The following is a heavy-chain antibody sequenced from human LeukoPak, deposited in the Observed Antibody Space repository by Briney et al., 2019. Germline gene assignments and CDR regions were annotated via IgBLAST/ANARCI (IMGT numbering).Heavy chain of an antibody. CDR1: GVSISTTSYY. D-gene: IGHD3-16*01. CDR3: ARQGGWGGALSFFDS. V-gene: IGHV4-39*01. J-gene: IGHJ4*02. Sequence: SETLSLTCTVSGVSISTTSYYWGWIRQTPGKGLEWIGSMLYRGSTYYSPSLRSRVIISVDASKNQFFLTLSPVTAADTAVYYCARQGGWGGALSFFDSWGQGTLITVSS. CDR2: MLYRGST.